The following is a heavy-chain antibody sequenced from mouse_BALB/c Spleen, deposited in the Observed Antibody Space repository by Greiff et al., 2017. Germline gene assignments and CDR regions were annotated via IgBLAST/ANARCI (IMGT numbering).Heavy chain of an antibody. CDR2: IRNKANGYTT. CDR1: GFTFTDYY. V-gene: IGHV7-3*02. D-gene: IGHD2-4*01. CDR3: ARSDYVFAY. J-gene: IGHJ3*01. Sequence: EVKLMESGGGLVQPGGSLRLSCATSGFTFTDYYMSWVRQPPGKALEWLGFIRNKANGYTTEYSASVKGLFTISRDNSQSIIYLQMNTLRAEDSATYCCARSDYVFAYWGQGTLVTVSA.